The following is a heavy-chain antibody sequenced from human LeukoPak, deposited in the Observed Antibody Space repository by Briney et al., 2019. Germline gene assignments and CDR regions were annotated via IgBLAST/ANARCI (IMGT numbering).Heavy chain of an antibody. Sequence: QSGGSLRLSCAASGFTFSSYAMSWVRQAPGKGLEWVSAISGSGGSTYYADSVKGRFTISRDNSKNTLYLQMNSLRAEDTALYYCAKDYCSSTSCYFDYWGQGTLVTVSS. D-gene: IGHD2-2*01. CDR2: ISGSGGST. CDR3: AKDYCSSTSCYFDY. V-gene: IGHV3-23*01. CDR1: GFTFSSYA. J-gene: IGHJ4*02.